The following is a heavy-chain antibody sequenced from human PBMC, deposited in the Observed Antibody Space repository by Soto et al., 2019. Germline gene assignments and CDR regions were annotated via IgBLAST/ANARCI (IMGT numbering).Heavy chain of an antibody. CDR2: ISETSSTI. V-gene: IGHV3-48*01. Sequence: GGSLRLSCATSGFAFSTYSMNWVCQAPGKGLEWVSHISETSSTINYADSVKGRFTISRDNAKNSLYLQMNSLRAEDTAVYYCARDTPPLTWGTGTTVTVSS. CDR3: ARDTPPLT. CDR1: GFAFSTYS. J-gene: IGHJ6*04.